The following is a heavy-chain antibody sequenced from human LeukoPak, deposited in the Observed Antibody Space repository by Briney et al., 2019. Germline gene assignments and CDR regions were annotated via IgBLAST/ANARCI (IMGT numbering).Heavy chain of an antibody. CDR3: AKGYQLLYAGVDWFDP. Sequence: GGSLRLSCAASGFTFSSYAMSWVRQAPGKGLEWVSAISGSGGSTYYADSVKGRFTISRDNSKNTLYLQMNSLRAEDTAVYYCAKGYQLLYAGVDWFDPWGQGTLVTVSS. V-gene: IGHV3-23*01. CDR1: GFTFSSYA. J-gene: IGHJ5*02. CDR2: ISGSGGST. D-gene: IGHD2-2*02.